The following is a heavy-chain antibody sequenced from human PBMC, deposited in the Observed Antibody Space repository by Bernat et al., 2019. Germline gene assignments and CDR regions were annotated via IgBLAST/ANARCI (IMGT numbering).Heavy chain of an antibody. CDR1: GYTFTSYG. Sequence: LVQSGAEVKKPGASVKVSCKASGYTFTSYGISWVRQAPGQGLEWMGWISAYNGNTNYAQKLQGRVTMTTDTSTSTAYMELRSLRSDDTSVYYCARNEYSGSPVPDAFDIWGQGTMVTVSS. CDR2: ISAYNGNT. J-gene: IGHJ3*02. D-gene: IGHD1-26*01. V-gene: IGHV1-18*01. CDR3: ARNEYSGSPVPDAFDI.